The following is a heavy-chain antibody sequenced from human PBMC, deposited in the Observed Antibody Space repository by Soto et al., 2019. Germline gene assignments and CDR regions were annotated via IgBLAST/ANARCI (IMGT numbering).Heavy chain of an antibody. CDR3: ARHGPTYGSGSYNPYYYYYYGMDV. J-gene: IGHJ6*02. CDR1: GYSFTSYW. V-gene: IGHV5-10-1*01. CDR2: IDPSDSYT. D-gene: IGHD3-10*01. Sequence: PGESLKISCKGSGYSFTSYWIGWVRQMPGKGLEWMGRIDPSDSYTNYSPSFQGHVTISADKSISTAYLQWSSLKASDTAMYYCARHGPTYGSGSYNPYYYYYYGMDVWGQGTTVTVSS.